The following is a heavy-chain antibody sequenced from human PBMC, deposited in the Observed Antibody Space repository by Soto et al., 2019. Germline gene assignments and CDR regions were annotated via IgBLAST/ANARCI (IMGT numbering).Heavy chain of an antibody. CDR1: GDTFNSNA. V-gene: IGHV1-3*01. CDR2: INAANGNT. D-gene: IGHD2-15*01. J-gene: IGHJ6*02. CDR3: ARIPGYCSSSSCFPYHGMDV. Sequence: GASVKVSFKASGDTFNSNAIHWVRQAPGQRLEWMGWINAANGNTKYSQKFQGRVTITRDTSASTVYIELSSLRSEDTAVYFCARIPGYCSSSSCFPYHGMDVWGQGTTVTVSS.